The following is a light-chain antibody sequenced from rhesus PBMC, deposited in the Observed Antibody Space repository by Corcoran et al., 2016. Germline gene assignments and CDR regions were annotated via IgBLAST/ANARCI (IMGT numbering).Light chain of an antibody. V-gene: IGKV1-74*01. CDR3: QHSYGTPFT. CDR2: KAS. Sequence: DIQMTQSPSSLSASVGDRVTITCRASENVNNYLHWYQQKPGKAPKLLTYKASTLHSGVPSRFSGSGSGTDFTLTISSLQPEDFATYYCQHSYGTPFTFGPGTKLDIK. CDR1: ENVNNY. J-gene: IGKJ3*01.